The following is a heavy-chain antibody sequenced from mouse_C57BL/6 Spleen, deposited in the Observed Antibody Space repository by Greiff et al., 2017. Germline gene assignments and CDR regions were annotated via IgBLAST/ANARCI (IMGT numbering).Heavy chain of an antibody. CDR2: ISRGSSTI. V-gene: IGHV5-17*01. J-gene: IGHJ2*01. D-gene: IGHD1-1*01. CDR1: GFTFSDYG. Sequence: EVMLVESGGGLVKPGGSLKLSCAASGFTFSDYGMHWVRQAPEKGLEWVAYISRGSSTIYYADTVKGRFTISRDNAKNTLFLQMTSLRSEDTAMYYCARDDYGSSGYWGQGTTLTVSS. CDR3: ARDDYGSSGY.